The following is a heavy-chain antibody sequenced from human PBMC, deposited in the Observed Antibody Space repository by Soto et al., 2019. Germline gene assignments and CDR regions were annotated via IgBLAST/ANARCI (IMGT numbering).Heavy chain of an antibody. D-gene: IGHD3-10*01. CDR1: GDTFSFYT. Sequence: QVQLVQSGAELKKPGSSVKVSCKASGDTFSFYTINWVRQAPGLGLEWMGRVNPILSMSNYAQKFQGRVTMPADKPTSTAYRELRSLRSEDTAFYYWATSYVSGYRPFDYWGQGALVPVSS. CDR2: VNPILSMS. V-gene: IGHV1-69*02. J-gene: IGHJ4*02. CDR3: ATSYVSGYRPFDY.